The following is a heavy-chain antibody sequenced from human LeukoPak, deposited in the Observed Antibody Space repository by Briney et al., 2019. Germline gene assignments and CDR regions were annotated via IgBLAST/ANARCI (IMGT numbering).Heavy chain of an antibody. CDR2: IITNNANSGAT. D-gene: IGHD4-11*01. CDR3: ARGDDYAFEI. Sequence: ASVKVSCKASGGTFISYAISWVRQAPGQGLEWMGRIITNNANSGATNYAQKFQGRVTMTRDTSISTAYMELSRLRSDDTAVYYCARGDDYAFEIWGQGTMVTVSS. CDR1: GGTFISYA. V-gene: IGHV1-2*06. J-gene: IGHJ3*02.